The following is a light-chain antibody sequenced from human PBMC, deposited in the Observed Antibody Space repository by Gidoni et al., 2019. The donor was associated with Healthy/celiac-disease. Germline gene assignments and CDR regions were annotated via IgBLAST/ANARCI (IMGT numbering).Light chain of an antibody. CDR1: TLGDKY. CDR2: QDS. J-gene: IGLJ2*01. V-gene: IGLV3-1*01. CDR3: QAWDSSTVV. Sequence: SYERTQPPSVSVPPGQTASITCSGDTLGDKYACWYQQKPGQSPVLVIYQDSKRPSGIPERFSGSNSGNTATLTIRGTQAMDEADYYCQAWDSSTVVFGGGTKLTVL.